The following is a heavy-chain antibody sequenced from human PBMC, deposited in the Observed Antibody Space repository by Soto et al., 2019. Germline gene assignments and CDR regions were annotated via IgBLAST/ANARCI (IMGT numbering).Heavy chain of an antibody. D-gene: IGHD6-19*01. V-gene: IGHV4-59*08. CDR2: IYYSGST. Sequence: SETLSLTYTVSGGSISSYYWSWIRQPPGKGLEWIGYIYYSGSTNYNPSLKSRVTISVDTSKNQFSLKLSSVTAADTAVYYCARLPYSSGWYRAFDIWGQGTMVTVSS. CDR1: GGSISSYY. J-gene: IGHJ3*02. CDR3: ARLPYSSGWYRAFDI.